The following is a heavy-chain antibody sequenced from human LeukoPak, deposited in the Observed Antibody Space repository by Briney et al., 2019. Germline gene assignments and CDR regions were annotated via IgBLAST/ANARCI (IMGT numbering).Heavy chain of an antibody. D-gene: IGHD3-22*01. Sequence: ASVKVSCKASGYTFTAYYIHWVRQAPGQGLEWMGWTNPNNGGTNYAQKFQGRVTMTRDTSVSTAYMELSSLRSDDTAVYYCARDLTFIVVVPGYWGQGALVTVSS. J-gene: IGHJ4*02. V-gene: IGHV1-2*02. CDR1: GYTFTAYY. CDR3: ARDLTFIVVVPGY. CDR2: TNPNNGGT.